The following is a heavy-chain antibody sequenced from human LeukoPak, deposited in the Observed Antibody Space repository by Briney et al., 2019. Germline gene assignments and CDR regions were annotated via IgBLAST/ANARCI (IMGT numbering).Heavy chain of an antibody. Sequence: PGGSLRLSCAASGFTFSSYSMNWVRQAPGKGLEWVSSISSSSSYIYYADSVKGRFTISRDNAKNSLYLQMNSLRAEDTALYHCARDPWFGESNAFDIWGQGTMVTVSS. CDR3: ARDPWFGESNAFDI. J-gene: IGHJ3*02. D-gene: IGHD3-10*01. V-gene: IGHV3-21*04. CDR2: ISSSSSYI. CDR1: GFTFSSYS.